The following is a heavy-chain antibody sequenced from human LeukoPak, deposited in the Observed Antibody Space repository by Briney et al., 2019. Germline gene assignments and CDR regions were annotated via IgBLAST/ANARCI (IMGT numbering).Heavy chain of an antibody. Sequence: GGSLRLSCAASGFSFSDYYMSWIRQAPGKGLECVSSISSSSSYIYYADSVKGRFTISRDNAKNSLYLQMNSLRAEDTAVYYCARDLQGQTTVTTDGYWGQGTLVTVSS. V-gene: IGHV3-11*06. J-gene: IGHJ4*02. CDR1: GFSFSDYY. D-gene: IGHD4-11*01. CDR3: ARDLQGQTTVTTDGY. CDR2: ISSSSSYI.